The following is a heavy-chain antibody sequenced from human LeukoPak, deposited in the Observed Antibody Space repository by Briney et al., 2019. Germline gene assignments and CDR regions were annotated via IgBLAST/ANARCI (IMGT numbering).Heavy chain of an antibody. CDR2: ITQDGSEQ. CDR1: GFTFSSSW. V-gene: IGHV3-7*01. J-gene: IGHJ6*03. Sequence: PGGSLRLSCSASGFTFSSSWMTWVRQAPGKGLEWVANITQDGSEQYTADSLKGRFTISRDNDKKLVFLQMNSLRVDDTAVYYCARVGPSYYYYYMDAWGNGTTVIVSS. CDR3: ARVGPSYYYYYMDA.